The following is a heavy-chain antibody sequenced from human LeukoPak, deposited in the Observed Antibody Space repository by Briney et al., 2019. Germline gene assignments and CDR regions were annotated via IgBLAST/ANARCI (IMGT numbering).Heavy chain of an antibody. CDR3: AREFSPWGLPHYYYYMDV. CDR1: GGTFSSYA. J-gene: IGHJ6*03. CDR2: IIPIFGTA. D-gene: IGHD1-26*01. Sequence: SVKVSCKASGGTFSSYAISWVRQAPGQGLEWMGGIIPIFGTANYAQKFQGRVTITTDESTSTAYMELSSLRSEDTAVYYCAREFSPWGLPHYYYYMDVWRKGTTVTVSS. V-gene: IGHV1-69*05.